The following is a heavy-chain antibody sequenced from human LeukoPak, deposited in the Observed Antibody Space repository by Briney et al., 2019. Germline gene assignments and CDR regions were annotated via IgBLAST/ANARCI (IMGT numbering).Heavy chain of an antibody. D-gene: IGHD3-22*01. CDR3: ARNHDSSVLNY. CDR1: GYTFTGYY. Sequence: ASVKVSCKASGYTFTGYYMHWVRQAPGQGLEWMGWINPNSGGTSYAQKFQGRVTMTRDTSISTAYMELSRLRSDDTAVYYCARNHDSSVLNYWGQGTLVTVSS. J-gene: IGHJ4*02. CDR2: INPNSGGT. V-gene: IGHV1-2*02.